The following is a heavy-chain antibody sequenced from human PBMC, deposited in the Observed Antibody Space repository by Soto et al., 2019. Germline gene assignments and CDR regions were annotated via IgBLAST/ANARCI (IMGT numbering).Heavy chain of an antibody. V-gene: IGHV3-23*01. J-gene: IGHJ5*02. CDR2: ISGSGGTT. CDR3: AKSPHTGAVWWFDP. CDR1: GFTFSSYA. Sequence: GGSLRLSCAASGFTFSSYAMSWVRQAPGKGLEWVTAISGSGGTTYYADSVKGRFTISRDNSKNTLYLKMNSLRAEDTAVYYCAKSPHTGAVWWFDPWGQGTLVTVSS. D-gene: IGHD2-21*01.